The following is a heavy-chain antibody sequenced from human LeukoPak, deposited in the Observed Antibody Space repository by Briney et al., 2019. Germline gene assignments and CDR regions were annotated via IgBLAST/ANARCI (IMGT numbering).Heavy chain of an antibody. Sequence: GGSLRLSCAASGFTFSSHWMSWVRQAPGKGLEWVANIKQDGSEKYYVDSVKGRFTISRDNAKNSLYLQMNGLRAEDTAVYYCARDRDSGSYFGLDYWGQGTLVTVSS. J-gene: IGHJ4*02. CDR2: IKQDGSEK. CDR3: ARDRDSGSYFGLDY. D-gene: IGHD1-26*01. V-gene: IGHV3-7*01. CDR1: GFTFSSHW.